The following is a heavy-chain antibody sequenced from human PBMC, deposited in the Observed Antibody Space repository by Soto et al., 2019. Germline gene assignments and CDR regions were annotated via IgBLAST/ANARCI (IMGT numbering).Heavy chain of an antibody. V-gene: IGHV1-69*13. D-gene: IGHD1-26*01. CDR3: ARGAAGATARFDP. J-gene: IGHJ5*02. CDR2: IIPIFGTA. Sequence: SVKVSCKASGGTFSSYAISWVRQAPGQGLEWMGGIIPIFGTANYAQKFQGRVTITADESTSTAYMELSSLRSEDTAVYYCARGAAGATARFDPSGQATLVTVSS. CDR1: GGTFSSYA.